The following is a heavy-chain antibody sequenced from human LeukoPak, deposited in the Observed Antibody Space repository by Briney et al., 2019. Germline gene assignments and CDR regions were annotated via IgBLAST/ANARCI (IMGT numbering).Heavy chain of an antibody. D-gene: IGHD2-21*02. CDR2: INGDATNT. CDR3: ARRGPTAAPYYFDS. CDR1: EFTFSAYA. V-gene: IGHV3-23*01. Sequence: GGSLRLSCAASEFTFSAYAMTWVRQAPGKGLEWVSAINGDATNTNYAGSVRGRFTISRDNSKDTMYLQINSLRAEDTALYYCARRGPTAAPYYFDSWGQGALVTVSS. J-gene: IGHJ4*02.